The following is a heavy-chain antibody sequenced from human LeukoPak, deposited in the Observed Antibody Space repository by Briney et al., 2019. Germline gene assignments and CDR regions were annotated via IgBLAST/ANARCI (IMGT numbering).Heavy chain of an antibody. J-gene: IGHJ4*02. CDR2: ISYDGSNK. Sequence: GGSLRLSCAASGFTFSRYGMHWVRQAPGKGLEWVAVISYDGSNKYYADSVKGRFTISRDNSKNTLYLQMNSLRAEDTAVYYCARRGRDYYGSGSYPAFDYWGQGTLVTVSS. CDR3: ARRGRDYYGSGSYPAFDY. CDR1: GFTFSRYG. D-gene: IGHD3-10*01. V-gene: IGHV3-30*03.